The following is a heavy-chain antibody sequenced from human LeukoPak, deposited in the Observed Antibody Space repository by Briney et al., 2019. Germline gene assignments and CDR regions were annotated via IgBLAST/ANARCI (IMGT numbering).Heavy chain of an antibody. CDR2: IYYSGRT. V-gene: IGHV4-39*01. Sequence: SETLSLTCTVSGGSISSSSYYWGWIRQPPGKGLEWIGSIYYSGRTYYNPSLKSRVTISVDTSKNQFSLKLSSVTAADTAVYYCARSYYSSGYYNPHFDYWGQGTLVTVSS. D-gene: IGHD3-22*01. J-gene: IGHJ4*02. CDR1: GGSISSSSYY. CDR3: ARSYYSSGYYNPHFDY.